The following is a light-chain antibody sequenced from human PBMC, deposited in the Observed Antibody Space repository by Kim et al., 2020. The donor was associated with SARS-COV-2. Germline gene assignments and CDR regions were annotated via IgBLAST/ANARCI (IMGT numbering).Light chain of an antibody. CDR1: QTLSVNY. CDR3: QQYGNSPPT. J-gene: IGKJ2*01. Sequence: LSPGERATPSCRASQTLSVNYFAWYQQKPGQAPRLLIYDVSSRAAGIPDRFSGSGSGTDFTLTISTLEPEDFAVYCCQQYGNSPPTFGQGTKLEI. CDR2: DVS. V-gene: IGKV3-20*01.